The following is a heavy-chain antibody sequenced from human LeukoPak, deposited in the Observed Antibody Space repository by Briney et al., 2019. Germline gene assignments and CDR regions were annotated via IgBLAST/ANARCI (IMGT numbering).Heavy chain of an antibody. V-gene: IGHV3-33*01. D-gene: IGHD3-10*01. J-gene: IGHJ2*01. CDR2: ISYDGNNK. CDR3: ARGLGVWYFDL. Sequence: PRESLRLSCAASGLTFSSYGMHWVRQAPGKGLEWVAVISYDGNNKCYADSVKGRFSISRDNSKSTLYLQMNSLRLEDTAVYYCARGLGVWYFDLWGRGTLVTVSS. CDR1: GLTFSSYG.